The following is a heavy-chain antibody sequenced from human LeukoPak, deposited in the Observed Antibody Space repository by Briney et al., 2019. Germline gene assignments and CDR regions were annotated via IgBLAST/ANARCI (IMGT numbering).Heavy chain of an antibody. CDR2: IIPIFGTA. Sequence: GASVKVSCKASGGTFSIYAISWVRQAPGQGLEWMGGIIPIFGTANYAQKFQGRVTITADESTSTAYMELSSLRSEDTAVYYCARHTRQDYGMDVWGQGTTVTVSS. CDR1: GGTFSIYA. CDR3: ARHTRQDYGMDV. J-gene: IGHJ6*02. D-gene: IGHD3-16*02. V-gene: IGHV1-69*13.